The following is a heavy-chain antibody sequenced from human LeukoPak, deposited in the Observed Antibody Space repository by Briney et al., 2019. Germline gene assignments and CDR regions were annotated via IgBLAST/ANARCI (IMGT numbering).Heavy chain of an antibody. V-gene: IGHV4-59*01. J-gene: IGHJ4*02. CDR2: ISYSGST. D-gene: IGHD5-12*01. CDR3: ARGDDYKSTLFDY. CDR1: GGSISGYY. Sequence: SETLSLTCTVSGGSISGYYWNWIRQPPGKGLEWIGYISYSGSTNYNPSLKRRVTISLDTSKKQFSLKLYSATAADTAVYYCARGDDYKSTLFDYWGQGTLVTVSS.